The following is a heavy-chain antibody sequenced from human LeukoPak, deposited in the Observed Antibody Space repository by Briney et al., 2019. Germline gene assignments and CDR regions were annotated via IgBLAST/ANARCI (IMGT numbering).Heavy chain of an antibody. V-gene: IGHV2-5*02. J-gene: IGHJ5*02. CDR3: AHTHYYGSGLDH. Sequence: SGPTLVNPTQTLTLTCTFSGFSLNTLGAGVAWIRQPPGKALEWLALIFWDVDKRYSPSLKSRLTLTKDTSKSQVVLTMTHMDPVDTGTYYCAHTHYYGSGLDHWGQGTLVTVSS. CDR1: GFSLNTLGAG. CDR2: IFWDVDK. D-gene: IGHD3-10*01.